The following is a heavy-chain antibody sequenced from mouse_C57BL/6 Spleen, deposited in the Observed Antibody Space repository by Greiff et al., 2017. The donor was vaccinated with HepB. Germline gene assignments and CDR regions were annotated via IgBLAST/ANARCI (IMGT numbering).Heavy chain of an antibody. CDR3: ARESYGFAY. J-gene: IGHJ3*01. Sequence: EVQLVESGPGLVKPSQSLSLTCSVTGYSITSGYYWNWIRQFPGNKLEWMGYISYDGSNNYNPSLKNRISITRDTSKNQFFLKLNSVTTEDTATYYCARESYGFAYWGQGTLVTVSA. CDR1: GYSITSGYY. CDR2: ISYDGSN. D-gene: IGHD3-3*01. V-gene: IGHV3-6*01.